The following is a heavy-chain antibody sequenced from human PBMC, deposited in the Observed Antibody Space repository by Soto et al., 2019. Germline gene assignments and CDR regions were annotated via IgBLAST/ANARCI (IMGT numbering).Heavy chain of an antibody. Sequence: SETLSLTCTVSGGSISSGGYYWSWIRQHPGKGLEWIGYIYYSGSTYYNPSLKSRVTISVDTSKNQFSLKLSSVTAADTAVYYCARDAYYYDSSGYSRAFDIWGQGTMVTVSS. CDR3: ARDAYYYDSSGYSRAFDI. J-gene: IGHJ3*02. D-gene: IGHD3-22*01. CDR1: GGSISSGGYY. V-gene: IGHV4-31*03. CDR2: IYYSGST.